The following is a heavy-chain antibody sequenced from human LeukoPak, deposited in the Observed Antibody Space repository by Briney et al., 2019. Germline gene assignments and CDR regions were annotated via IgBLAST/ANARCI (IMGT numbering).Heavy chain of an antibody. CDR3: AKPTGYSSGWSSGY. Sequence: GGSLRLTCAASGFTFSTYDMNWVRQAPGKGLEWVSFISTSSSTIYYAESVKGRFTISGDNSKNTLYLQMNSLRGEDTAVYYCAKPTGYSSGWSSGYWRQGTLVTVSS. CDR2: ISTSSSTI. D-gene: IGHD6-19*01. V-gene: IGHV3-48*01. J-gene: IGHJ4*02. CDR1: GFTFSTYD.